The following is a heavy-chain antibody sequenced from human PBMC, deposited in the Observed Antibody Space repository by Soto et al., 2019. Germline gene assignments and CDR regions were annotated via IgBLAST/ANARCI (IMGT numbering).Heavy chain of an antibody. D-gene: IGHD6-13*01. J-gene: IGHJ3*02. CDR2: ISGSAGST. V-gene: IGHV3-23*01. Sequence: EVQLLESGGGLVQPGGPLRLSCAASGFTFSSYAMSWVRQAPGKGLEWVSVISGSAGSTYDADSVKGRFTISRDNSKNTLYLQMNSLRAEDTAVYYCAKATSSWGGDALHIWGQGTMVTVS. CDR1: GFTFSSYA. CDR3: AKATSSWGGDALHI.